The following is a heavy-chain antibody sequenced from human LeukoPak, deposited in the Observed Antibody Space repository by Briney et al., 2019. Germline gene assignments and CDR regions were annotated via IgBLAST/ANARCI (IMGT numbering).Heavy chain of an antibody. D-gene: IGHD3-22*01. J-gene: IGHJ5*01. V-gene: IGHV1-46*01. CDR3: AREFRGFIDLLRERGILADS. CDR2: INPSGGGT. Sequence: ASVNETFTASGYTFINYYMHWVRQPPGQGLEWMGIINPSGGGTSYEQKIQGRVTMTRDTSTSTVYMEVSSLRSEGTAVYYCAREFRGFIDLLRERGILADS. CDR1: GYTFINYY.